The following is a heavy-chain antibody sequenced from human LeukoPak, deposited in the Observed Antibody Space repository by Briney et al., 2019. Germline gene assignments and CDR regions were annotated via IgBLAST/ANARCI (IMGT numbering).Heavy chain of an antibody. V-gene: IGHV3-7*03. CDR1: GFILNNYW. CDR3: ARLMSYSADF. CDR2: INQDGNGK. Sequence: GGSLRLSCAASGFILNNYWMTWVRQAPGKGLEWVASINQDGNGKNYVDSVKGRFTISRDNARNSLYLQINSLRAEDTAVYYCARLMSYSADFWGQGTLVTVS. J-gene: IGHJ4*02. D-gene: IGHD2-8*01.